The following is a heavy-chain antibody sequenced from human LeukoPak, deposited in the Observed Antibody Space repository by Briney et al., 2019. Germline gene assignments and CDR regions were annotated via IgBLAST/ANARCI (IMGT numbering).Heavy chain of an antibody. Sequence: ASVKVSCKASGGTFSSYAISWVRQAPGQGLGWMGIINPSGGSTTYAQNFQGRVTMTRDTSTSAVYMELSSLRSEDTAVYYCARGGSLAVAPHLYYFDYWGQGTLVTVSS. D-gene: IGHD6-19*01. CDR1: GGTFSSYA. CDR3: ARGGSLAVAPHLYYFDY. J-gene: IGHJ4*02. V-gene: IGHV1-46*01. CDR2: INPSGGST.